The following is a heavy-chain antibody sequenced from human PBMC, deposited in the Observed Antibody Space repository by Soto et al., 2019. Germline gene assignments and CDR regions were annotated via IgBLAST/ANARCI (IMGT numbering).Heavy chain of an antibody. CDR1: GFTFSNAW. V-gene: IGHV3-15*01. Sequence: PGGSLRLSCAASGFTFSNAWMSWVRQAPGKGLEWDGRIKSKTDGGTTDFAAPVKGRFTISRDDSKNTLYLQMNSLMTEDTAVYYCTTDDPINRSWGQGTLVSVSS. CDR2: IKSKTDGGTT. J-gene: IGHJ5*02. CDR3: TTDDPINRS.